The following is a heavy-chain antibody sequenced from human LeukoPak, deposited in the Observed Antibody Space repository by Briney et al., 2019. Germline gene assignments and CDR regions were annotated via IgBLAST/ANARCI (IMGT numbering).Heavy chain of an antibody. CDR3: ASYDSSGAYFQH. CDR1: GGSISSYY. V-gene: IGHV4-4*07. J-gene: IGHJ1*01. CDR2: IYTSGST. Sequence: PSETLSLTCTVSGGSISSYYWSWIRQPAGKGLEWIGRIYTSGSTDYNPSLKSRVTMSVDTSKNQFSLKLSSVTAADTAVYCCASYDSSGAYFQHWGQGTLVTVSS. D-gene: IGHD3-22*01.